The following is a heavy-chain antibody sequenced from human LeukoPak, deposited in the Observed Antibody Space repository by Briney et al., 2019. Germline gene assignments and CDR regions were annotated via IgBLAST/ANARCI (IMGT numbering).Heavy chain of an antibody. V-gene: IGHV3-30*18. CDR2: ISYDGSNK. J-gene: IGHJ4*02. CDR3: AKDPFDY. Sequence: GGSLRLSCAASGFTFNMYWMTWVRQAPGKGLEWVAVISYDGSNKYYADSVKGRFTISRDNSKNTLYLQMNSLRAEDTAVYYCAKDPFDYWGQGTLVTVSS. CDR1: GFTFNMYW.